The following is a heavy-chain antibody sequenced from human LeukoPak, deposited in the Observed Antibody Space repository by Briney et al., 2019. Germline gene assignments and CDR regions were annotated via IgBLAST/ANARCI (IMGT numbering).Heavy chain of an antibody. Sequence: ASVKVSCKTSGYTFTNYGISWVRRAPGQGLEWMGWINPYAASTNSAQEVRDRVTLTTDTSTSTAYMEVRSLRSDDTAVYYCARVPSGGSEYFHHWGQGTLVTVSS. V-gene: IGHV1-18*04. CDR1: GYTFTNYG. D-gene: IGHD3-16*01. CDR3: ARVPSGGSEYFHH. CDR2: INPYAAST. J-gene: IGHJ1*01.